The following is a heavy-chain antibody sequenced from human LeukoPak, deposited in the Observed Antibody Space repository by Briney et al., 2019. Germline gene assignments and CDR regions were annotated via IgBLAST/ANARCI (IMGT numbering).Heavy chain of an antibody. J-gene: IGHJ3*02. CDR3: ARAWDFDAFDI. CDR1: GYTFTSYY. CDR2: INPSGGST. D-gene: IGHD1-26*01. V-gene: IGHV1-46*01. Sequence: ASVKVSCKASGYTFTSYYMHWVRQAPGQGLEWMGIINPSGGSTSYAQKFQGRVTMTRDTSISTAYMELSRLRSDDTAVYYCARAWDFDAFDIWGQGTMVIVSS.